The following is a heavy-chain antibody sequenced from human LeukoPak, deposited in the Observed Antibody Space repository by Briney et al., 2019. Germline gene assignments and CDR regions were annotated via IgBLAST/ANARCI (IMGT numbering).Heavy chain of an antibody. V-gene: IGHV1-2*02. CDR3: ARAQSLTAPAGTFANS. CDR2: INPNSGDT. CDR1: GYTFTGYC. D-gene: IGHD6-13*01. J-gene: IGHJ4*02. Sequence: ASVKVSCKASGYTFTGYCLHWVRRAPGQGFEWMGWINPNSGDTSYTQTFQGRVTMTRDTSISTAYMELSSLRSDDTAVYYCARAQSLTAPAGTFANSWGQGTLVTVSS.